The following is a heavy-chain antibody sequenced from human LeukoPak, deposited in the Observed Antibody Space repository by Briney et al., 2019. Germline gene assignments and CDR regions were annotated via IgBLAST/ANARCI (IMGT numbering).Heavy chain of an antibody. J-gene: IGHJ4*02. D-gene: IGHD3-10*01. CDR3: ARVHFGELLSPADY. Sequence: GGSLRLSCAASGFTLSSYAMHWVRQAPGKGLEWVAVISYDGSSKYYADSVKGRFTISRDNSKNTLYLQMNSLRAEDTAVYYCARVHFGELLSPADYWGQGTLVTVSS. CDR1: GFTLSSYA. V-gene: IGHV3-30-3*01. CDR2: ISYDGSSK.